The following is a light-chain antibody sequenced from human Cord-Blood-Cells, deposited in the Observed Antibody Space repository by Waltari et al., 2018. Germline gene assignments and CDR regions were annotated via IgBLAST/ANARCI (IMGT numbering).Light chain of an antibody. Sequence: EIVMTQSPPTPSLSPGERATLSCRASQSVSSNLAWYQQKPGQAPRLLIYGASTRATGIPARFSGSGSGTEFTLTISSLQSEDFAVYYCQQYNNWPFTFGPGTKVDIK. CDR3: QQYNNWPFT. J-gene: IGKJ3*01. CDR1: QSVSSN. CDR2: GAS. V-gene: IGKV3-15*01.